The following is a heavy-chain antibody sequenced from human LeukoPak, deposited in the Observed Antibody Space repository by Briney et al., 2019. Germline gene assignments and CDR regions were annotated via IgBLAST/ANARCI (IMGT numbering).Heavy chain of an antibody. J-gene: IGHJ4*02. V-gene: IGHV3-7*02. CDR3: ASSHDSSGND. D-gene: IGHD3-22*01. CDR2: IKYDGSLK. CDR1: GFSFSSYW. Sequence: GGSLRLSCAASGFSFSSYWMSWVRQAPGKGLEWVANIKYDGSLKFYGGSVKGRFTISRDNTKNSLYLEMNSLRVDDTALYFCASSHDSSGNDWGQGTMVTVSS.